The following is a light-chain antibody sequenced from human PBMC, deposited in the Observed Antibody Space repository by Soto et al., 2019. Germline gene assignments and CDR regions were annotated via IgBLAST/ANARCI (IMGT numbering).Light chain of an antibody. J-gene: IGLJ1*01. Sequence: LTQPASVSGSPGQSITISCSGTSSDVGSYDHVAWYQQFPGKTPKLMIYEVSNRPSGVSSRFSGSKSGNTASLTISGLQAEDEADYYCISYTGSSTSYVFGSGTKVTVL. CDR2: EVS. CDR3: ISYTGSSTSYV. CDR1: SSDVGSYDH. V-gene: IGLV2-14*01.